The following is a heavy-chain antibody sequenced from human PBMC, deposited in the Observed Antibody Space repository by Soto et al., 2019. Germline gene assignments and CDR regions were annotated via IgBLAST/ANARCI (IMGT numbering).Heavy chain of an antibody. CDR2: MDYSGDT. D-gene: IGHD3-10*01. V-gene: IGHV4-39*01. Sequence: SETLSLTCTVSGGSITSGDSYWGWILQPPGKGLEWIGTMDYSGDTTYNPSLESRVTISVDTSKNQFSLRLSFVTAADTAVYYCARRTPLYASESSRFDPWGQGALVTVSS. J-gene: IGHJ5*02. CDR3: ARRTPLYASESSRFDP. CDR1: GGSITSGDSY.